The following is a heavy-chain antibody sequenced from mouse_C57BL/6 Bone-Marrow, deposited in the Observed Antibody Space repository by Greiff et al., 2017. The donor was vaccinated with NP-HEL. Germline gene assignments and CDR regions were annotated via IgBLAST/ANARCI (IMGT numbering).Heavy chain of an antibody. D-gene: IGHD1-1*02. CDR3: ARGVGLFDY. CDR2: INPGSGGT. V-gene: IGHV1-54*01. J-gene: IGHJ2*01. CDR1: GYAFTNYL. Sequence: QVQLQQSGAELVRPGPSVKVSCKASGYAFTNYLIEWVKQRPGQGLEWIGVINPGSGGTNYNEKFKGKATLTADKSSSTAYMQLSSLTSEDSAVYFCARGVGLFDYWGQGTTLTVSS.